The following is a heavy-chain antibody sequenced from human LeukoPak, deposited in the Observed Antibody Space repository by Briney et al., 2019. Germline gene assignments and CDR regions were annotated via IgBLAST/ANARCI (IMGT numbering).Heavy chain of an antibody. J-gene: IGHJ4*02. Sequence: GRSPRLSCAASGFTFDDYAMHWVRQAPGKGLEWVSGISWNSGSICYADSVKGRFTISRDNAKNSLYLQMNSLRAEDTALYYCAKDRTPYYYDSSGYYPGVGGPLGYWGQGTLVTVSS. CDR1: GFTFDDYA. D-gene: IGHD3-22*01. V-gene: IGHV3-9*01. CDR2: ISWNSGSI. CDR3: AKDRTPYYYDSSGYYPGVGGPLGY.